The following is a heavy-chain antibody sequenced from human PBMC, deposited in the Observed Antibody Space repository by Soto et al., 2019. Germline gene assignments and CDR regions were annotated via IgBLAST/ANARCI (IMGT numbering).Heavy chain of an antibody. J-gene: IGHJ4*02. CDR1: GFTFSSYA. CDR3: AKGPPGGSYSIPDFDY. D-gene: IGHD1-26*01. Sequence: EVQLLESGGGLVQPGGSLRLSCAASGFTFSSYAMSWVRQAPGKGLEWVSAISGSGGSTYYADSVKGRFTISRDNSKNTLYLQMNSLRAEDTAVYYCAKGPPGGSYSIPDFDYWGQGTLVTVSS. CDR2: ISGSGGST. V-gene: IGHV3-23*01.